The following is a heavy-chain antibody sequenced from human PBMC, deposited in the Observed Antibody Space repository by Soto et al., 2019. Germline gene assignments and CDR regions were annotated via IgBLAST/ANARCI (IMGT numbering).Heavy chain of an antibody. Sequence: QVQLVQSGAEVKKPGASVKVSCKASGYTFTSNGISWVRQAPGQGLEWMGWISAYNGNTNYAQTLQGRVTMTTDTSTSTAYMELRGLRSDDTAVYYCARDFHCSGGSCYSYYYYYMDVWGKGTTVTVFS. CDR1: GYTFTSNG. CDR2: ISAYNGNT. D-gene: IGHD2-15*01. J-gene: IGHJ6*03. CDR3: ARDFHCSGGSCYSYYYYYMDV. V-gene: IGHV1-18*01.